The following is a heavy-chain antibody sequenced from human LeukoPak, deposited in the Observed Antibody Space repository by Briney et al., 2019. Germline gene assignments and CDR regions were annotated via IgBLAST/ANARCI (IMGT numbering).Heavy chain of an antibody. J-gene: IGHJ4*02. CDR1: GFTFSSYS. Sequence: GGSLRLSCAASGFTFSSYSMNWVRQAPGKGLEWVSSISSSSYIYYADSVKGRFTISRDNAKNSLYLQMNSLRAEDTAVYYCARRHVGLVIIKPFDYWGRGTLVTVSS. CDR3: ARRHVGLVIIKPFDY. D-gene: IGHD3/OR15-3a*01. CDR2: ISSSSYI. V-gene: IGHV3-21*01.